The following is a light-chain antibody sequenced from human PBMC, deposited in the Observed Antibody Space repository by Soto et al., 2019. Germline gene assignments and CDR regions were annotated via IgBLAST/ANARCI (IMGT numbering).Light chain of an antibody. J-gene: IGKJ1*01. V-gene: IGKV3-20*01. Sequence: EVVLTQSPGTLSLSPGERATLSCRASQSVSSSSLAWYQQKPGQAPRLLISGASSRAADIPDRFSGSGSGTDFTLTINSLQSEDFAVYYCQQYNNWPRTFGQGTKVDIK. CDR1: QSVSSSS. CDR2: GAS. CDR3: QQYNNWPRT.